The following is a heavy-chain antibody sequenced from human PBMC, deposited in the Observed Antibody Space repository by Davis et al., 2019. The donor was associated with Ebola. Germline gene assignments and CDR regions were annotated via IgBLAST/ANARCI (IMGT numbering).Heavy chain of an antibody. CDR1: GGSFSGYY. V-gene: IGHV4-34*01. D-gene: IGHD3-3*01. J-gene: IGHJ5*02. CDR3: ASHEGALNTYYDFWSGYYTGWFDP. CDR2: INHSGST. Sequence: PSETLSLTCAVYGGSFSGYYWSWIRQPPGKGLEWIGEINHSGSTNYNPSLKSRVTISVDTSKNQFSLKLSSVTAADTAVYYCASHEGALNTYYDFWSGYYTGWFDPWGQGTLVTVSS.